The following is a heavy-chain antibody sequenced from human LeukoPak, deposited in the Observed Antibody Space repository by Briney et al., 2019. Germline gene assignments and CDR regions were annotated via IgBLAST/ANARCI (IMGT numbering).Heavy chain of an antibody. CDR1: GFTFSSYW. J-gene: IGHJ3*02. Sequence: GGSLRLSCAASGFTFSSYWMHWVRQAPGKGLVWVSRINSDGSSTSYADSVKGRFTISRDNAKNTLYLQMNSLRAEDTAVYYCARDRCDYVWGSYRYDAFDIWGQGTVVTVSS. CDR2: INSDGSST. V-gene: IGHV3-74*01. CDR3: ARDRCDYVWGSYRYDAFDI. D-gene: IGHD3-16*02.